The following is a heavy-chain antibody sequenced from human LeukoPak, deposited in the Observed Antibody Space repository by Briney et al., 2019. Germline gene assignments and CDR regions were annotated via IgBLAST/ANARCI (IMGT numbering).Heavy chain of an antibody. CDR2: IWHSGHT. D-gene: IGHD6-13*01. J-gene: IGHJ4*02. CDR3: ARARESMATAGSYFDY. CDR1: GGSISSGDYS. Sequence: PSQTLSLTCAVSGGSISSGDYSWSWIRQPPGSGLEWIGYIWHSGHTNYNPSLRSRVTISLARSNSQFSLRLSSVTAADTAVYYCARARESMATAGSYFDYWGQGTLVIVSS. V-gene: IGHV4-30-2*01.